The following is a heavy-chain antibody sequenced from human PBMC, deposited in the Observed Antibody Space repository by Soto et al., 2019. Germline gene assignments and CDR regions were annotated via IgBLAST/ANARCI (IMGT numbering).Heavy chain of an antibody. V-gene: IGHV3-30-3*01. J-gene: IGHJ6*02. CDR1: GFTFSSYV. CDR2: ISYDGSSK. D-gene: IGHD1-26*01. CDR3: AREKAVGGSHYYYGHDV. Sequence: QVQLVESGGGVVQPGRSLRLSCAASGFTFSSYVMYWVRQAPGKGLEWVATISYDGSSKYYADSVQGRFTLSRDNSKNTLYLQMTSVKPEDTDVYYYAREKAVGGSHYYYGHDVRGQGTPDTVSS.